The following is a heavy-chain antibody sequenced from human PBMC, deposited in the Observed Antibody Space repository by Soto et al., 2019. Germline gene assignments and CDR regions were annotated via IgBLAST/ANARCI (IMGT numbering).Heavy chain of an antibody. J-gene: IGHJ6*02. D-gene: IGHD3-16*02. Sequence: PGGSLRLSCAACGFTFSSYGMHWVRQAPGKGLEWVAVIWYDGSNKYYADSVKGRFTISRDNSKNTLYLQMNSLRAEDTAVYYSARSYHLYYYYGMDVWGQGTTVTVSS. V-gene: IGHV3-33*01. CDR2: IWYDGSNK. CDR3: ARSYHLYYYYGMDV. CDR1: GFTFSSYG.